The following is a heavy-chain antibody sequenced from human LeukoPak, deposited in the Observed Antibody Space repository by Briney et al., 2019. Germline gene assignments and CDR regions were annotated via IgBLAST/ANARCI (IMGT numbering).Heavy chain of an antibody. V-gene: IGHV4-59*01. Sequence: SETLSLTCTVSGGSISSYYWSWIRQPPGKGLEWIGYIYYSGSTNYNPSLKSRVTISVDTPKNQFSLKLSSVTAADTAVYYCAGNDWYFDLWGRGTLVTVSS. J-gene: IGHJ2*01. CDR3: AGNDWYFDL. CDR2: IYYSGST. CDR1: GGSISSYY.